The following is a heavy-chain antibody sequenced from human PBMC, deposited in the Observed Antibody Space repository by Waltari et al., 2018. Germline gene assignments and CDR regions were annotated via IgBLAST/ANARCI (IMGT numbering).Heavy chain of an antibody. J-gene: IGHJ6*02. CDR3: AKEIYGSGQPGYNGMDV. V-gene: IGHV3-23*01. D-gene: IGHD3-10*01. Sequence: EVQLLVSGGGLVQPGRSMRPSCAPSGFPFSSYALSWVRQLTGKELVWCSAISGSGGRTYYADSVKGGFTNSRDNSKSSLYLQMNSLRAEYAAVYYGAKEIYGSGQPGYNGMDVWGQGTTVTVSS. CDR2: ISGSGGRT. CDR1: GFPFSSYA.